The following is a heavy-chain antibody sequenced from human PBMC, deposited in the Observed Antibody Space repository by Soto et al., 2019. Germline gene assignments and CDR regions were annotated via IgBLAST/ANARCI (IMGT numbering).Heavy chain of an antibody. D-gene: IGHD3-16*01. J-gene: IGHJ4*02. V-gene: IGHV4-4*02. CDR1: NGSISSSNW. CDR3: ASAGDQNSDYFDY. Sequence: QVQLQESGPGLVKPSGTLSLTCAVSNGSISSSNWWSWVRQPPGKGLEWIGDIYHSGSTNYNPSLKSRVTISVDKSKNQFSLKLSSVTAADTAVYYCASAGDQNSDYFDYWGQGTLVTVSS. CDR2: IYHSGST.